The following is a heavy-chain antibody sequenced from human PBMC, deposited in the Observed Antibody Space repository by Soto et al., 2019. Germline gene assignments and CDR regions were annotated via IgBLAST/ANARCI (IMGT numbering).Heavy chain of an antibody. Sequence: EVQLVESGGGLVQPGGSLTLSCAASGFTFSSFWMTWVRQAPGKGLEWVANIKQDGSANNYVDSVEGRFTVSRDNAKNSLYLQMNSLRVEDTAVYYCVRSQSAAYHAWGQGTMVIVSS. D-gene: IGHD3-3*01. V-gene: IGHV3-7*01. CDR3: VRSQSAAYHA. CDR2: IKQDGSAN. J-gene: IGHJ3*01. CDR1: GFTFSSFW.